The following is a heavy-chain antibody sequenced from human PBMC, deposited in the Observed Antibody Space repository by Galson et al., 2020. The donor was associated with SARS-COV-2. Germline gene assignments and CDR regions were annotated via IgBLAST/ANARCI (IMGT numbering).Heavy chain of an antibody. J-gene: IGHJ4*02. CDR1: GFSFSSHV. Sequence: GGSLRLSCEASGFSFSSHVMSWVRQAPGKGLEWVSGVRGSGGKTYYADSVKGRFTISRDNSKNKVFLQMNSLRAEDTAVYYCATAPDRGYWGQGTLVTVSS. V-gene: IGHV3-23*01. CDR2: VRGSGGKT. CDR3: ATAPDRGY.